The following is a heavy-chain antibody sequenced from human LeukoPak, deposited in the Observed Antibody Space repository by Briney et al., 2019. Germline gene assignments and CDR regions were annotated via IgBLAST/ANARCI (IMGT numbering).Heavy chain of an antibody. CDR2: TYYRSKWYK. D-gene: IGHD7-27*01. Sequence: SQTLSLTSAISGDSVSSNSAAWNSIRQSPSSGLEWLGRTYYRSKWYKEYALSVKSRITINPDTSKNQFSLQLNSVTPEDTAVYYCTSLTGDTDYWGQGTLVTVSS. CDR3: TSLTGDTDY. J-gene: IGHJ4*02. CDR1: GDSVSSNSAA. V-gene: IGHV6-1*01.